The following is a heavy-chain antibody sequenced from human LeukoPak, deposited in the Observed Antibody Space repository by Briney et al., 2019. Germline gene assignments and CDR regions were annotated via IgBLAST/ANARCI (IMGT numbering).Heavy chain of an antibody. V-gene: IGHV3-30*03. CDR1: GFTFSSYG. J-gene: IGHJ4*02. Sequence: GGSLRLSCAASGFTFSSYGMHWVRQAPGKGLEWVAVISYDGSNKYYADSVKGRFTISRDNSKNTLYLQMNSLRAEDTAVYYCARGGALMVAAYNFDYWGQGTLVTVSS. CDR2: ISYDGSNK. D-gene: IGHD2-15*01. CDR3: ARGGALMVAAYNFDY.